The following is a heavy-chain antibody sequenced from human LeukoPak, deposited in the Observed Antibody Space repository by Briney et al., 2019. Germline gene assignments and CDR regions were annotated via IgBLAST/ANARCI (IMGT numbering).Heavy chain of an antibody. CDR2: IIPIFGTA. D-gene: IGHD2-2*01. CDR3: ARTLGYCSSTSCYPYNWFDP. Sequence: ASVKVSCKASGGTFSSYAISWVRQAPGQGLEWMGGIIPIFGTANYAQKFQGRVTITTDESTSTAYMELSSLRSEDTAVYYCARTLGYCSSTSCYPYNWFDPWGQGTLVTVSS. V-gene: IGHV1-69*05. J-gene: IGHJ5*02. CDR1: GGTFSSYA.